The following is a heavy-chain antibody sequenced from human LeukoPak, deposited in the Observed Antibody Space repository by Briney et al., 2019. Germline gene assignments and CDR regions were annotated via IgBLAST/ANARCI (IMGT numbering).Heavy chain of an antibody. CDR2: IFHSGST. J-gene: IGHJ6*02. CDR1: GGSISSSHW. D-gene: IGHD2-2*01. CDR3: ARVVVVPAATLGYYYYYGMDV. Sequence: SETLSLTCAVSGGSISSSHWWSWVRQPPGKGLEWIGEIFHSGSTNYNPSLMSRVPISVDKSKNQFSLKLSSVTAADTAVYYCARVVVVPAATLGYYYYYGMDVWGQETTVTVSS. V-gene: IGHV4-4*02.